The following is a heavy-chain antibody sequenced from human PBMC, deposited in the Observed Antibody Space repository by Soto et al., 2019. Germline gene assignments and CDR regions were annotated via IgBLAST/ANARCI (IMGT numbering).Heavy chain of an antibody. CDR3: ARTILEWLSQGWFDP. Sequence: SETLSLTCTVSGGSISSYYWSWIRQPPGKGLEWIGYIYYSGSTNYNPSLKSRVTISVDTSKNQFSLKLSSVTAADTAVYYCARTILEWLSQGWFDPWGQGTLVTVSS. J-gene: IGHJ5*02. CDR2: IYYSGST. V-gene: IGHV4-59*01. D-gene: IGHD3-3*01. CDR1: GGSISSYY.